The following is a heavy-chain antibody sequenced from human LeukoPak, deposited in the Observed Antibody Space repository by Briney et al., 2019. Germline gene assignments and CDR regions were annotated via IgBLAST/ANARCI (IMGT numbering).Heavy chain of an antibody. D-gene: IGHD3-10*01. J-gene: IGHJ4*02. CDR3: ARDATLLWFGETLGGNFDY. CDR1: GGTFSSYA. V-gene: IGHV1-69*13. CDR2: IIPIFGTA. Sequence: SVNVSCKASGGTFSSYAISWVRQAPGQGLEWMGGIIPIFGTANYAQKFQGRVTITADESTSTAYMELSSLRSEDTAVYYCARDATLLWFGETLGGNFDYWGQGTLVTVSS.